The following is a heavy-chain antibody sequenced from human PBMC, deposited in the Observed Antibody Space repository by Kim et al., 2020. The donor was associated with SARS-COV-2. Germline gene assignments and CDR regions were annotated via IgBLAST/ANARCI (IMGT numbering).Heavy chain of an antibody. D-gene: IGHD3-10*01. Sequence: ASVKVSCKASGYTFTGYYMHWVRQAPGQGLEWMGRINPNSGGTNYAQKFQGRVTMTRDTSISTAYMELSRLRSDDTAVYYCARAFLWFGEFYPDPMDVWGQGTTVTVSS. CDR3: ARAFLWFGEFYPDPMDV. V-gene: IGHV1-2*06. CDR2: INPNSGGT. CDR1: GYTFTGYY. J-gene: IGHJ6*02.